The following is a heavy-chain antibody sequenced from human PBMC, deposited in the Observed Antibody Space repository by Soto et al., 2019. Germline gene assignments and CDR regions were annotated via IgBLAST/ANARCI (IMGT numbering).Heavy chain of an antibody. Sequence: GGSLRLSCAASGFTFSSYSMNWVRQAPGKGLEWVSYISSSSSTIYYAGSVKGRFTISRDNAKNSLYLQMNSLRAEDTAVYYCARANAMGYYYYMDVWGKGTTVTVSS. V-gene: IGHV3-48*01. CDR1: GFTFSSYS. CDR3: ARANAMGYYYYMDV. CDR2: ISSSSSTI. J-gene: IGHJ6*03.